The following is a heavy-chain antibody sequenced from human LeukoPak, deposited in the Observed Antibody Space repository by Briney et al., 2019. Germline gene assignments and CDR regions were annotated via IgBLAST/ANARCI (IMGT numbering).Heavy chain of an antibody. V-gene: IGHV1-2*02. Sequence: ASVKVSCKPSGYTFTGYYMHWVRPAPEEGLERMGWINPNSGGTNYEQKFQGRVTMTRDTSISTAYMELSRLRSDDTAVYYCARDSPSVSYWGQGNLVTVSS. CDR3: ARDSPSVSY. J-gene: IGHJ4*02. CDR1: GYTFTGYY. CDR2: INPNSGGT.